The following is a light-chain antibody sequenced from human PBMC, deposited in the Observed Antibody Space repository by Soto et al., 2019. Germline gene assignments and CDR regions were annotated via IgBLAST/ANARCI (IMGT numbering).Light chain of an antibody. CDR1: QSVSSN. CDR3: QQYNNWPRT. CDR2: GAS. Sequence: EIVLTQSPGTLSLSTGERATLSCRASQSVSSNLAWYQQKPGQAPRLLIYGASTRATGIPARFSGSGSGTEFTLTISSLQSEDFAVYYCQQYNNWPRTFGQGTMA. J-gene: IGKJ1*01. V-gene: IGKV3-15*01.